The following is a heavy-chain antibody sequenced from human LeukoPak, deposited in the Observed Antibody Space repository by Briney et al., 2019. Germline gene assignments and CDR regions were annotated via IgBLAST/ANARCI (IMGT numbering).Heavy chain of an antibody. J-gene: IGHJ4*02. Sequence: GGSLRLFCAASGFTFSTYSMNWVRQAPGKGLEWVSSISSSSGYIFYADSVKGRFTISRDNPKNLLYLEMKSLRAEDTAVYYCARDLRGGSVFDYWGQGTLVTVSS. V-gene: IGHV3-21*01. D-gene: IGHD3-10*01. CDR2: ISSSSGYI. CDR1: GFTFSTYS. CDR3: ARDLRGGSVFDY.